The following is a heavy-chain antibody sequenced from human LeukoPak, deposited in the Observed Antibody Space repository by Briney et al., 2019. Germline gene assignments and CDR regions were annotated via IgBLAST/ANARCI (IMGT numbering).Heavy chain of an antibody. Sequence: GGSLRLSCAASGFTFSSYAMSWVRQAPGKGLEWVSAISGSGGSTYYADSVKGRFTISRDNSKNTLYLQMNSLRAEDTAVYYCARVGYDSSGYYPLDYWGQGTLVTVSS. CDR2: ISGSGGST. V-gene: IGHV3-23*01. CDR1: GFTFSSYA. D-gene: IGHD3-22*01. CDR3: ARVGYDSSGYYPLDY. J-gene: IGHJ4*02.